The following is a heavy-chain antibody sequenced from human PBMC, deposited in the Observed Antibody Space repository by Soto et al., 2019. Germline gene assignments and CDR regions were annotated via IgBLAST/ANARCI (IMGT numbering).Heavy chain of an antibody. J-gene: IGHJ4*02. CDR1: RFTFSSDA. Sequence: EVQLLDSGGGLVQPGESLRLSCAAYRFTFSSDAMSWVRQAPGKGLEWVSAISNSGDSTFYADSVKGRFTISRDNSKNTLSLQMNSLRAEDTAVYYCATGVTTSAYWCQGTLVTVSS. CDR3: ATGVTTSAY. D-gene: IGHD1-1*01. CDR2: ISNSGDST. V-gene: IGHV3-23*01.